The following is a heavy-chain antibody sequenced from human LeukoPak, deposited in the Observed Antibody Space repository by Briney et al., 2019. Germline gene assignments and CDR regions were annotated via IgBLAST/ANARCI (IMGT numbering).Heavy chain of an antibody. Sequence: SETLSLTCTVSGGSISSYYWSWIRQPPGKGLEWIGYIYYSGSTNYNPSLKSRVTISVDTSKNQFSLKLSSVTAADTAVYYCARGIAAAGTPFDYWGQGTLVTVSS. CDR3: ARGIAAAGTPFDY. V-gene: IGHV4-59*01. CDR2: IYYSGST. J-gene: IGHJ4*02. D-gene: IGHD6-13*01. CDR1: GGSISSYY.